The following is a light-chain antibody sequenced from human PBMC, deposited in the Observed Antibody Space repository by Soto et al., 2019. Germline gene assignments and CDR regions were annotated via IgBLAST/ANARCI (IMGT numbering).Light chain of an antibody. CDR2: GAS. J-gene: IGKJ1*01. V-gene: IGKV3-20*01. CDR1: QSVSSRS. Sequence: EIVLTQSPGTLSLSPGERATLSCRASQSVSSRSLAWYQQKPGQAPRLLIYGASSRATGIPDRFSGSGSGTDFTLTISRLEPEDFAVYYCQQYNNWPLFGQGTKVDIK. CDR3: QQYNNWPL.